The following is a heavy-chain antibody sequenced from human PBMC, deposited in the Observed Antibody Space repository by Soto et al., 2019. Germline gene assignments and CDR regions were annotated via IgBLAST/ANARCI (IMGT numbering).Heavy chain of an antibody. CDR2: INPSGGST. CDR1: GYTFTSYY. D-gene: IGHD5-18*01. Sequence: ASVKVSCKASGYTFTSYYMHWVRQAPGQGLEWMGIINPSGGSTSYAQKFQGRVTMTRDTSTSTVYMELSSPRSEDTAVYYCARMDTAMVDYYYYYGMDVWGQGTTVTVSS. V-gene: IGHV1-46*01. J-gene: IGHJ6*02. CDR3: ARMDTAMVDYYYYYGMDV.